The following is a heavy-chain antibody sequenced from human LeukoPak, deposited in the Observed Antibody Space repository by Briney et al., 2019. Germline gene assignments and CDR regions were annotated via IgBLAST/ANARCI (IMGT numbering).Heavy chain of an antibody. J-gene: IGHJ4*02. CDR1: GGTFSSHA. D-gene: IGHD3-22*01. Sequence: SVKVSCKASGGTFSSHAISWVRQAPGQGLEWMGGIIPIFGTANYAQKFQGRVTITADESTSTAYMELSSLRSEDTAVYYCARAGHDSSGYYLDYWGQGTLVTVSS. V-gene: IGHV1-69*13. CDR3: ARAGHDSSGYYLDY. CDR2: IIPIFGTA.